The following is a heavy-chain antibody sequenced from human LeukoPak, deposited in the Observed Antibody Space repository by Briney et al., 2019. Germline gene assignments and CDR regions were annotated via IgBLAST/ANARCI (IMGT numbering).Heavy chain of an antibody. J-gene: IGHJ4*02. V-gene: IGHV3-23*01. CDR1: GFTFSSYA. D-gene: IGHD3-22*01. CDR3: ARAGDLTMIVAPRGY. CDR2: ISGSGGST. Sequence: GGSLRLSCAASGFTFSSYAMSWVRQAPGKGLEWVSAISGSGGSTYYADSVKGRFTISRDNSKNTLYLQMNSLRAEDTAVYYCARAGDLTMIVAPRGYWGQGTLVTVSS.